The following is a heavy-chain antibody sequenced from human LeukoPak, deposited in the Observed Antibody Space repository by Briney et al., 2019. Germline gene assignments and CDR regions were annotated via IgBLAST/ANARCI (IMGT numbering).Heavy chain of an antibody. D-gene: IGHD5-12*01. CDR2: ISGSGAAT. CDR3: AKDRSSGYDYKFDY. Sequence: PGGSLRLSRAASGFTFSSYAMSWVRQAPGKGLEWVSAISGSGAATYYADSVKGRFTISRDNSKNTLYLQMNSLRDKDTAVYYCAKDRSSGYDYKFDYWGQGTLVTVSS. CDR1: GFTFSSYA. J-gene: IGHJ4*02. V-gene: IGHV3-23*01.